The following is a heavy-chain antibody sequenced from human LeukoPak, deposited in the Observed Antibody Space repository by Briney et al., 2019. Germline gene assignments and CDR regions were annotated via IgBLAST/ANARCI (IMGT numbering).Heavy chain of an antibody. V-gene: IGHV4-59*08. J-gene: IGHJ6*02. CDR3: ARLPSYYYYGMDV. CDR2: IYYSGST. Sequence: NSSETLSLTCTVSGGSISSYYWSWIRQPPGKGLEWIGYIYYSGSTNYNPSLKSRVAISVDTSKNQFSLKLSSVTAADTAVYYCARLPSYYYYGMDVWSQGTTVTVSS. CDR1: GGSISSYY.